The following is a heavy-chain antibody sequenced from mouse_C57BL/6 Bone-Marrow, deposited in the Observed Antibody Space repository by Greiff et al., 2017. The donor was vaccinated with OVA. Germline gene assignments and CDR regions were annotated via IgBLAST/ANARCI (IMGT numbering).Heavy chain of an antibody. CDR2: IDPKTGST. D-gene: IGHD1-1*02. V-gene: IGHV1-15*01. J-gene: IGHJ2*01. Sequence: QVQLQQSGAELVRPGASVTLSCKASGYTFTGYNMHWVKQTPGQGLEWIGAIDPKTGSTSYNQKFKGKATLTADKSSSTAYMELRSLTSEDSAVYFCARGGCFDFDYWGQGTTLTVSS. CDR3: ARGGCFDFDY. CDR1: GYTFTGYN.